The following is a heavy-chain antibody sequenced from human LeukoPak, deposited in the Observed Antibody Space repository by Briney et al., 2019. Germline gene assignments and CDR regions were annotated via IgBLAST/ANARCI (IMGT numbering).Heavy chain of an antibody. CDR3: AKALYYYYYGMDV. CDR1: GSTFDDYA. J-gene: IGHJ6*02. V-gene: IGHV3-9*01. CDR2: ISWNSGSI. Sequence: PGGSLRLSCAASGSTFDDYAMHWVRQAPGKGLEWVSGISWNSGSIGYADSVKGRFTISRDNAKNSLYLQMNSLRAEDTALYYCAKALYYYYYGMDVWGQGTTVTVSS.